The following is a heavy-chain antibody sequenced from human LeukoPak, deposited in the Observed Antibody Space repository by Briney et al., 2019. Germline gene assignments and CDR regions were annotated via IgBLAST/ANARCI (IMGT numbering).Heavy chain of an antibody. Sequence: ASVKVSCKASGYTFTGYYMHWVRQAPGQGLEWMGWINPNSGGTNYAQKFQGRVTMTRNTSISTAYMELSSLRSEDTAVYYCARGRFRSGSWLDYWGQGTLVTVSS. CDR1: GYTFTGYY. CDR2: INPNSGGT. CDR3: ARGRFRSGSWLDY. V-gene: IGHV1-2*02. D-gene: IGHD6-13*01. J-gene: IGHJ4*02.